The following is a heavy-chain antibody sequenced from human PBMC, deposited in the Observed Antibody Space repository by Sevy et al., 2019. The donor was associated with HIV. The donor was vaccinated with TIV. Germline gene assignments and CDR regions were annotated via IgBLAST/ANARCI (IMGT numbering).Heavy chain of an antibody. CDR3: ARVVPGCSGGSCYLEFGGMDV. J-gene: IGHJ6*02. V-gene: IGHV4-30-2*01. CDR2: IYHSGST. D-gene: IGHD2-15*01. Sequence: SETLSLTCAVSGGSISSGGYSWSWIRQPPGKGLEWVGYIYHSGSTYYNPSLKSRVTISVDRSKNQFSLKLSSVTAADTAVYYCARVVPGCSGGSCYLEFGGMDVWGQGTTVTVSS. CDR1: GGSISSGGYS.